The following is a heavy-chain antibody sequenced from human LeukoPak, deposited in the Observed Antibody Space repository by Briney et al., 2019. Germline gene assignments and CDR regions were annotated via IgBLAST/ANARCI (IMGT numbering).Heavy chain of an antibody. CDR2: ISISSSYI. V-gene: IGHV3-21*01. J-gene: IGHJ5*02. CDR3: ARDAATGITGTTWFDP. CDR1: GFTFSSYS. D-gene: IGHD1-7*01. Sequence: PGGSLRLSWAASGFTFSSYSMNGVRQAPGKELNGVSSISISSSYIYYEDSVKGRFTISSDNAKNSLYLQLNSLRAQDPAVYYCARDAATGITGTTWFDPWGQGTLVTVSS.